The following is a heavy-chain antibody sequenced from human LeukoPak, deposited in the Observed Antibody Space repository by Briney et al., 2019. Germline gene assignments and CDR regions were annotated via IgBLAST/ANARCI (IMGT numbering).Heavy chain of an antibody. Sequence: ASVKVSCKASGYTFTSYGFSWVRQAPGQGLEWMGWISAYNGNTNFAQKLQGRVTMTTDTSSSTAYMELRSLRSDDTAVYYCARDPPRRVEQQLGYWGQGTLVTVSS. D-gene: IGHD6-13*01. CDR2: ISAYNGNT. CDR1: GYTFTSYG. V-gene: IGHV1-18*01. CDR3: ARDPPRRVEQQLGY. J-gene: IGHJ4*02.